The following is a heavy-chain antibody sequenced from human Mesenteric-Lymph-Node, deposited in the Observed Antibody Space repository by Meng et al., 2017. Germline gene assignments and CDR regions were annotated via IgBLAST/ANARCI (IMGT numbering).Heavy chain of an antibody. CDR2: ISSSSTYI. V-gene: IGHV3-21*01. Sequence: GESLKISCEASGMSFSSYTVTWVRQAPGKGLEWVSSISSSSTYIYYADSVKGRFTISRDNAKNSLYLQMNSLRAEDTAVYYCARMGYYYGSGSYYNVYYYYYGMDVWGQGTTVTVSS. CDR3: ARMGYYYGSGSYYNVYYYYYGMDV. J-gene: IGHJ6*02. CDR1: GMSFSSYT. D-gene: IGHD3-10*01.